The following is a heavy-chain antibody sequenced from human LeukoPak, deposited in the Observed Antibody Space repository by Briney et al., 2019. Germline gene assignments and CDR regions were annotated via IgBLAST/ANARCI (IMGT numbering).Heavy chain of an antibody. J-gene: IGHJ1*01. CDR3: ARRRYYDGSGYLK. CDR1: GDSVSRSDSY. Sequence: SETLSLTCSVYGDSVSRSDSYWDWIRQPPGKGLEWIGTIYYSGRTYYSPSLKSRVTMSVDPSNNQFSLNLRSVTAADTALYYCARRRYYDGSGYLKWGQGTLLSLSS. D-gene: IGHD3-22*01. V-gene: IGHV4-39*01. CDR2: IYYSGRT.